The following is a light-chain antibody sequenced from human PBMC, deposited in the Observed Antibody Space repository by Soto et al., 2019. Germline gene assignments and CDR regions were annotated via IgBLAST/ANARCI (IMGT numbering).Light chain of an antibody. CDR3: QQYNNWPPRGLT. CDR1: QSVSSN. V-gene: IGKV3-15*01. Sequence: EIVMTQSPATLSVSPGERATLSCRASQSVSSNLAWYQQKPGQAPRLLIYGASTRATGIPARFSGSGSGTEFTLTRSSLQSEDFAVYYCQQYNNWPPRGLTFGGGTKVEIK. J-gene: IGKJ4*01. CDR2: GAS.